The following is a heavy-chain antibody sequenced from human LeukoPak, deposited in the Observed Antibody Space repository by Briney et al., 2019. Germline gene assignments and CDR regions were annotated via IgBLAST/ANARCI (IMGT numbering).Heavy chain of an antibody. CDR3: ASTSGWYEPIDY. V-gene: IGHV3-7*02. D-gene: IGHD6-19*01. CDR1: GFTLSSYW. J-gene: IGHJ4*02. CDR2: TNKDGSEK. Sequence: GGSLRLSCAASGFTLSSYWMSWVRQAPGKGLEWVANTNKDGSEKYYVDSVKGRFTISRDNSKNTLYLQMNSLRAEDTAVYYCASTSGWYEPIDYWGQGTLVTVSS.